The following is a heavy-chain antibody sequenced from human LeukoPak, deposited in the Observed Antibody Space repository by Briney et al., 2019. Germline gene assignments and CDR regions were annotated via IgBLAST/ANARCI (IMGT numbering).Heavy chain of an antibody. D-gene: IGHD2-21*02. J-gene: IGHJ5*02. V-gene: IGHV4-61*02. CDR1: GGSISSGSYY. Sequence: PSETLSLTCTVSGGSISSGSYYWSWIRQPAGKGLEWIGRIYTSGSTNYNPSLKSRVTISVDTSKNPFSLKLSSVTAADTAVYYCARERHDFSVHWFDPWGQGTLVTVSA. CDR2: IYTSGST. CDR3: ARERHDFSVHWFDP.